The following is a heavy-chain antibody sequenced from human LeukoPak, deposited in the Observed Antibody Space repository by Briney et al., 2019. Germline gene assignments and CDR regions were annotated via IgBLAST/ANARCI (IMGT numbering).Heavy chain of an antibody. CDR1: GFTFSSYW. J-gene: IGHJ4*02. CDR3: ARAKEDYYGSGTYSTYD. CDR2: ISSSGSTM. V-gene: IGHV3-48*04. D-gene: IGHD3-10*01. Sequence: PGGSLRLSCAASGFTFSSYWMSWVRQAPGKGLEWLSYISSSGSTMYYADSVKGRFTISRDNAKNSLYLQMNSLRAEDTAVYYCARAKEDYYGSGTYSTYDWGQGTLVTVSS.